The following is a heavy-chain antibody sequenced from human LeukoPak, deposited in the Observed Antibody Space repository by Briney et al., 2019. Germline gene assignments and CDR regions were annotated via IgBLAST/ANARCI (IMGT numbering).Heavy chain of an antibody. CDR2: IYTSGGT. J-gene: IGHJ4*02. CDR1: GGSISSGSYY. D-gene: IGHD5-18*01. CDR3: ASGYSYDLFDY. V-gene: IGHV4-61*02. Sequence: SQTLSLTCTVSGGSISSGSYYWSWIRQPAGKGLEWIGRIYTSGGTNYNPSLKSRVTISIDKSKNQFSLKLSSVTAADTAVYYCASGYSYDLFDYWGQGTLVTVSS.